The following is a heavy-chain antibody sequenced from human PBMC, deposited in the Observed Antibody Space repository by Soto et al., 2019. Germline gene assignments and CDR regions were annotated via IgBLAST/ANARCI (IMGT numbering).Heavy chain of an antibody. CDR3: ARDFRDSCRGTSCIYFDY. CDR1: GYTFASYG. V-gene: IGHV1-18*01. D-gene: IGHD2-2*01. CDR2: ISANSGDT. Sequence: RASVKVSCKASGYTFASYGFSWVRQAPGQGLEWVAWISANSGDTNSAQKFQDRVTLTTDTSTSTAYMDLRSLRSDDTAVYYCARDFRDSCRGTSCIYFDYWGQGTLVTVSS. J-gene: IGHJ4*02.